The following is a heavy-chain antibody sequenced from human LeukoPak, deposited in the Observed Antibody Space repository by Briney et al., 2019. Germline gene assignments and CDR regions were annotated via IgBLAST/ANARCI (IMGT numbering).Heavy chain of an antibody. CDR2: IKEDGSEK. V-gene: IGHV3-7*01. CDR1: GFLFSRYW. Sequence: PGGSLRLSCAASGFLFSRYWMSWVRQAPGKGLEWVANIKEDGSEKYYVESMKGRFTISRDNVKNPLYLQINSLRAEDTAVYYCARDSFETDIDYWGQRTLVTVSS. CDR3: ARDSFETDIDY. D-gene: IGHD1-14*01. J-gene: IGHJ4*02.